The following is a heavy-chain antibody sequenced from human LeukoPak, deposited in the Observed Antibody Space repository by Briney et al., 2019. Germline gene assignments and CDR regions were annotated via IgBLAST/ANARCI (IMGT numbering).Heavy chain of an antibody. J-gene: IGHJ4*02. CDR3: AGGSGWSFDY. V-gene: IGHV3-7*01. D-gene: IGHD6-19*01. CDR1: GSTFSNYW. CDR2: IKQDGSEK. Sequence: PVGSLRLSCAASGSTFSNYWMNWVRQAPGKGLEWVANIKQDGSEKYYVDSVKGRFTISRDNAKNSLYLQMNSLRAEDTAVYYCAGGSGWSFDYWGQGTLVTVSS.